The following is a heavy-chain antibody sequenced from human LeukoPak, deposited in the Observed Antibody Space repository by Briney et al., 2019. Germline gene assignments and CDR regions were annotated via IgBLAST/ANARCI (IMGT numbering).Heavy chain of an antibody. V-gene: IGHV3-21*01. D-gene: IGHD3-22*01. CDR2: ISSSSSYI. Sequence: PGGSLRLSCTASGFTFGDFAMSWFRQAPGKGLEWVSSISSSSSYIYYADSVKGRFTISRDNAKNSPYLQMNSLRAEDTAVYYCARAADSSGYLLAYFDYWGQGTLVTVSS. CDR1: GFTFGDFA. CDR3: ARAADSSGYLLAYFDY. J-gene: IGHJ4*02.